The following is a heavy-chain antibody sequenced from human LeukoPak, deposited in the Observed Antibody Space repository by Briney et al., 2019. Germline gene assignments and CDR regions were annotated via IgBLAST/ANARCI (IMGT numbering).Heavy chain of an antibody. CDR3: AKENPVGGTNYFDY. V-gene: IGHV3-21*04. D-gene: IGHD1-26*01. CDR2: ISSSSSYI. J-gene: IGHJ4*02. CDR1: GFTFSSYS. Sequence: GGSLRLSCAASGFTFSSYSMNWVRQAPGKGLEWVSFISSSSSYIYYADSVKGRFTISRDNAKNSLYLQMNTLRAEDRAVYYCAKENPVGGTNYFDYWGQGTLVTVSS.